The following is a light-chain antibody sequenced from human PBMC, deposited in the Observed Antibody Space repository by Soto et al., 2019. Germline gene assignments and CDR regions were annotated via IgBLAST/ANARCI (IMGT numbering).Light chain of an antibody. CDR3: QQYGSSGT. CDR1: QSVDSTY. V-gene: IGKV3-20*01. Sequence: EIVLTQSPGTLSLSPGERATLPCRASQSVDSTYLAWYQQKPDQSPRLLIYATSTRAAGIPDRFSGSGSGTDFTLTISRLEPEDFAVYYCQQYGSSGTFGQGTKVDIK. J-gene: IGKJ1*01. CDR2: ATS.